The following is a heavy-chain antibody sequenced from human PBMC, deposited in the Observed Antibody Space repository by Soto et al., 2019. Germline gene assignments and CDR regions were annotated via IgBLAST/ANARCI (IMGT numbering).Heavy chain of an antibody. CDR1: GFTFSSYG. Sequence: QLQLVESGGGVVQPGRSLRLSCAASGFTFSSYGMHWVRQAPGKGLEWVAFISYDGSNKYCADSVKGRFTVSRDNSKNTLYLQMNSLRAEDTAVYYGAKGYSGYDSAFHIWGQGTMVTVSS. D-gene: IGHD5-12*01. CDR2: ISYDGSNK. J-gene: IGHJ3*02. CDR3: AKGYSGYDSAFHI. V-gene: IGHV3-30*18.